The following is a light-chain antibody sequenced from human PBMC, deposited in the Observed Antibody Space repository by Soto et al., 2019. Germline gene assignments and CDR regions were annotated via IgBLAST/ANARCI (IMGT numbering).Light chain of an antibody. CDR2: EVS. J-gene: IGLJ1*01. CDR3: TSYTSSSTYV. CDR1: NSDVGGYSY. V-gene: IGLV2-14*01. Sequence: HCALTQPASVSGSPGQSITISCTGTNSDVGGYSYVSWYQHHPGKAPKLMIYEVSNRPSGVSNRFSGSKSGNTASLTISGLQAEDEADYYCTSYTSSSTYVFGTGTKVTVL.